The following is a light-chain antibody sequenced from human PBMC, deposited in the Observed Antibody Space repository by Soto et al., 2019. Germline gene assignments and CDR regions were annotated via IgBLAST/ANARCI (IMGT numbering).Light chain of an antibody. V-gene: IGKV2-28*01. Sequence: DIVMTQSPLSLPVTPGEPASISCRSSQSLLHSNGYNYLDWYLQKPGQSPQLLIYLGSNRSSGVPDRFSGSGSGTDFTLKISRVEAEDVGVYYCMQALQTPFTFGQGTRLGL. J-gene: IGKJ5*01. CDR2: LGS. CDR1: QSLLHSNGYNY. CDR3: MQALQTPFT.